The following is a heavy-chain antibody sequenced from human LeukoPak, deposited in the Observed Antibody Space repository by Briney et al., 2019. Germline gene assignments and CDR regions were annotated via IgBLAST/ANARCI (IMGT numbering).Heavy chain of an antibody. V-gene: IGHV1-2*02. CDR2: INPNSGGT. CDR1: GYTFTGYY. D-gene: IGHD6-19*01. CDR3: ARVYSSGPRYFDY. Sequence: ASVMVSRKASGYTFTGYYMHWVRQAPGQGLEWMGWINPNSGGTNYAQKFQGRVTMTRDTSISTAYMELSRLRSDDTAVYYCARVYSSGPRYFDYWGQGTLVTVSS. J-gene: IGHJ4*02.